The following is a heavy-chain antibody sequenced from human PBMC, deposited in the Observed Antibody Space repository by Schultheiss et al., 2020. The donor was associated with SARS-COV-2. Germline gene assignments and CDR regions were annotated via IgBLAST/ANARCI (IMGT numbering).Heavy chain of an antibody. CDR1: GFTFSTYN. D-gene: IGHD6-19*01. V-gene: IGHV4-34*01. CDR2: INHSGST. J-gene: IGHJ6*02. Sequence: GSLRLSCAASGFTFSTYNMHWVRQAPGKGLEWIGEINHSGSTKYNPSLKSRVSMSIDTSKNQLSLKLSSVTAADTAVYYCARDRKRREQWLVHYYYGMDVWGQGTTVTVSS. CDR3: ARDRKRREQWLVHYYYGMDV.